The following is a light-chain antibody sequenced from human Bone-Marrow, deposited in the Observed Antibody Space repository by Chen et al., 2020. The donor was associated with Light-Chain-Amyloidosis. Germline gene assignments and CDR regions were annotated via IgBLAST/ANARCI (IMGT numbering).Light chain of an antibody. Sequence: EIVMTQTPATLSVSPGERATLPCRASQSVSSNLAWYKQKPGQAPRLLIYGASTRATGIPDRCSGNEAGTEVTLTSCSLQSENCEVYYCQQYNNWPPWTVGQWTKVEVK. CDR3: QQYNNWPPWT. CDR2: GAS. J-gene: IGKJ1*01. CDR1: QSVSSN. V-gene: IGKV3-15*01.